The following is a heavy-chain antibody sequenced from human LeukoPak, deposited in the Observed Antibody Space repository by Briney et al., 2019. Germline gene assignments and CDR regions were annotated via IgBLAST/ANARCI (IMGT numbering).Heavy chain of an antibody. V-gene: IGHV4-38-2*01. J-gene: IGHJ6*04. Sequence: PSETLSLTCAVSGYSISSGYYWGWIRQPPGKGLEWIGSIYHSGSTYYNPSLKSRVTISVDTSKNQFSLKLSSVTAADTAVYYCAGTYCSGGSCYSKLYYYYGMDVWGKGTTVTVSS. CDR3: AGTYCSGGSCYSKLYYYYGMDV. CDR1: GYSISSGYY. CDR2: IYHSGST. D-gene: IGHD2-15*01.